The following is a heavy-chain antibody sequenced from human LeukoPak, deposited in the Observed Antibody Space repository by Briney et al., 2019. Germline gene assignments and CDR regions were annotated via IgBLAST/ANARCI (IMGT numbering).Heavy chain of an antibody. D-gene: IGHD2-15*01. CDR1: GYSFTSYW. V-gene: IGHV5-51*01. Sequence: GESLKISCKGSGYSFTSYWIGWVRQMPGKGLEWMGIIYPGDSDTRYSPSFQGQVTISADKSISTAYLQWSSLKASDTAMYYCAIMKVGYCSGGSGYNWGQGTLVTVSS. CDR3: AIMKVGYCSGGSGYN. CDR2: IYPGDSDT. J-gene: IGHJ4*02.